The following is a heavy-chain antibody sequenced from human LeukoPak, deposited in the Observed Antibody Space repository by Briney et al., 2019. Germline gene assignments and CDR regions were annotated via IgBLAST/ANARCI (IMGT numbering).Heavy chain of an antibody. CDR3: ARDGDYGFVRYFDY. J-gene: IGHJ4*02. Sequence: GGSLRLSCAASGFTFSSYWMSWVRQAPGKGLEWVANIKQDGSEKYYVDSVKGRFTISRDNAKNSLYLQMNSLRAEDTAVYYCARDGDYGFVRYFDYWGQGTLVTVSS. CDR1: GFTFSSYW. D-gene: IGHD3-10*01. CDR2: IKQDGSEK. V-gene: IGHV3-7*03.